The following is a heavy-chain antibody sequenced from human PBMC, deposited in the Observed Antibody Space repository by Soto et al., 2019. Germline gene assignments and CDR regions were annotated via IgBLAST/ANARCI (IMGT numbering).Heavy chain of an antibody. Sequence: QVQLVQSGAEVKKPGSSVKVSCKASGGTFSSYTISWVRQAPGQGLEWMGRIIPILGIANYAQKVQGRVKITADKSTSTAYMELSSLRSEDTDVYYCARDVRDCSSTSCYPGYSWFDPWGQGTLVTVSS. CDR1: GGTFSSYT. V-gene: IGHV1-69*08. D-gene: IGHD2-2*01. J-gene: IGHJ5*02. CDR3: ARDVRDCSSTSCYPGYSWFDP. CDR2: IIPILGIA.